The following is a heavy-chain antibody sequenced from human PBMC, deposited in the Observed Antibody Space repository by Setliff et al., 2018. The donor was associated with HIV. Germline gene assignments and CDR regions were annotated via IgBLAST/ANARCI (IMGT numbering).Heavy chain of an antibody. D-gene: IGHD1-26*01. CDR1: GGTFSSYA. J-gene: IGHJ3*02. Sequence: SVKVSCQASGGTFSSYAISWVRQAPGQGLEWMGGIIPIFGTANYAQKFQGRVTITTDESTSTAYMELSSLRSEDTAVYYCASAPELYSGSYDAFDIWGQGTMVTVSS. V-gene: IGHV1-69*05. CDR3: ASAPELYSGSYDAFDI. CDR2: IIPIFGTA.